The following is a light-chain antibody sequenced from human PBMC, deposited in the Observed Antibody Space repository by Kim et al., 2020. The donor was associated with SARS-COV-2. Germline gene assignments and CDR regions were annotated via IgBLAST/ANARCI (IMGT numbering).Light chain of an antibody. CDR2: DDN. CDR3: QSYDTTAVV. V-gene: IGLV6-57*03. J-gene: IGLJ2*01. Sequence: GKTRSRPCPRSGGSVGNNYVEWTQQRPGSAPTTVFYDDNQRPSGVPDRFSGSIDSSSNSASLTISGLKSEDEAVYYCQSYDTTAVVFGGGTQLTVL. CDR1: GGSVGNNY.